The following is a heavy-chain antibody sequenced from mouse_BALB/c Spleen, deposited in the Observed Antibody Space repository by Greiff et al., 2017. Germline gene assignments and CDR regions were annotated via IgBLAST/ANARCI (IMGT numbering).Heavy chain of an antibody. J-gene: IGHJ3*01. Sequence: VQLQESGPGLVAPSQSLSITCTVSGFSLTGYGVNWVRQPPGKGLEWLGMIWGDGSTDYNSALKSRLSISKDNSKSQVFLKMNSLQTDDTARYYCARGGYYGRFAYWGQGTLVTVSA. D-gene: IGHD1-1*01. CDR3: ARGGYYGRFAY. CDR1: GFSLTGYG. CDR2: IWGDGST. V-gene: IGHV2-6-7*01.